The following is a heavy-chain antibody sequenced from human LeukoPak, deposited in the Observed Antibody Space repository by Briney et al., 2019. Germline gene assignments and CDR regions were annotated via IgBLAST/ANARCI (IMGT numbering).Heavy chain of an antibody. J-gene: IGHJ4*02. CDR2: IKSKIDGGTT. Sequence: GGSLRLSCTASGFIFNNAWMTWVCQAPGKGLEWVGRIKSKIDGGTTDYAAPVKGRFTISRDDSKNTLSLQMNSLKTEDTAVYYCTTTVYGSGYYFDYWGQGTLVTVSS. D-gene: IGHD3-10*01. V-gene: IGHV3-15*01. CDR3: TTTVYGSGYYFDY. CDR1: GFIFNNAW.